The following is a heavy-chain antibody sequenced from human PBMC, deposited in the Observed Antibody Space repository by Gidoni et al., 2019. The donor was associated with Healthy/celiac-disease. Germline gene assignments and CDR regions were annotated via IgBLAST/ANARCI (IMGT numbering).Heavy chain of an antibody. CDR3: ARDIVVVPAATNGGREYYGMDV. CDR2: INPSGGST. Sequence: QVQLVQSGAEVKKPGASVKVSCKASGYPFTSYYMHWVRQAPGQGLEWMGIINPSGGSTSYAQKFQGRVTMTRDTSTSTVYMELSSLRSEDTAVYYCARDIVVVPAATNGGREYYGMDVWGQGTTVTVSS. D-gene: IGHD2-2*01. J-gene: IGHJ6*02. CDR1: GYPFTSYY. V-gene: IGHV1-46*01.